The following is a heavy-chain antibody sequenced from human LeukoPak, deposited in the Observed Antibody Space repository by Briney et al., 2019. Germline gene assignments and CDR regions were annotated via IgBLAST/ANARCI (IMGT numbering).Heavy chain of an antibody. J-gene: IGHJ4*02. D-gene: IGHD3-22*01. V-gene: IGHV3-21*01. CDR1: GFTFSSYS. CDR3: ARDLMVGSGYYPPLDY. CDR2: ISSISGYI. Sequence: PGGSLRLSCAASGFTFSSYSMTWVGQAEGKRLPLVSSISSISGYIYYADSVKGRFTISRDNAKNSLYLQMNSLRAEDTAVYYCARDLMVGSGYYPPLDYWGQGTLVTVSS.